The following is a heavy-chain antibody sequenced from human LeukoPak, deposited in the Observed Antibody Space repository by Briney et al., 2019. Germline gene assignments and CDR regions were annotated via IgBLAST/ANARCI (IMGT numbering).Heavy chain of an antibody. V-gene: IGHV3-66*01. D-gene: IGHD3-22*01. CDR2: IYSGGST. CDR1: GFTVSSNY. Sequence: GGSLRLSCAASGFTVSSNYMSWVRQAPGKGLEWVSVIYSGGSTYYADSVKGRFTISRDNSKNTLYLQMNSLRAEDTAVYYCAKDPIREYYYDSSGYLDAFDIWGQGTMVTVSS. J-gene: IGHJ3*02. CDR3: AKDPIREYYYDSSGYLDAFDI.